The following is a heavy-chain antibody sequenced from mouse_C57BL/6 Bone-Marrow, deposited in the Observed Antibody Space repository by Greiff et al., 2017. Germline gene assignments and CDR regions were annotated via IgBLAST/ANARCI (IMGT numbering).Heavy chain of an antibody. CDR3: ARRWLLPFSY. V-gene: IGHV5-6*02. J-gene: IGHJ3*01. D-gene: IGHD2-3*01. Sequence: DVMLVESGGDLVKPGGSLKLSCAASGFTFSSYGMSWVRQTPDKRLAWVVTISSGGSSTYYPDSVKGRFTISRDTAKNTLYQQMSSLKSEDTAMYYCARRWLLPFSYWGQGTLVTVSA. CDR1: GFTFSSYG. CDR2: ISSGGSST.